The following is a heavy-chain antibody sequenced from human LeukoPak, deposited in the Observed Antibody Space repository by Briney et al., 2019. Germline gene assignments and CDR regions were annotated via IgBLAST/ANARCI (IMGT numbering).Heavy chain of an antibody. CDR2: INWNGGST. V-gene: IGHV3-20*04. D-gene: IGHD3-22*01. CDR1: GFTFDDYG. CDR3: ARADSTGYFLGHFDY. Sequence: GGSLRLSCAASGFTFDDYGMSWVRQAPGKGLEWVSGINWNGGSTGYADSVKGRFTISRDNAKNSLYLQMNRLRAEDTALYYCARADSTGYFLGHFDYWGQGTLVTVSS. J-gene: IGHJ4*02.